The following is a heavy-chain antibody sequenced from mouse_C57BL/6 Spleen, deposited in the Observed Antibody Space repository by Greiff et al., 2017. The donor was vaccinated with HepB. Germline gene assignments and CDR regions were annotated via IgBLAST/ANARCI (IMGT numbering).Heavy chain of an antibody. CDR3: ARSHDYPYFDV. CDR2: IYPRDGST. V-gene: IGHV1-85*01. J-gene: IGHJ1*03. D-gene: IGHD2-4*01. Sequence: LVESGPELVKPGASVKLSCKASGYTFTSYDINWVKQRPGQGLEWIGWIYPRDGSTKYNEKFKGKATLTVDTSSSTAYMELHSLTSEDSAVYFCARSHDYPYFDVWGTGTTVTVSS. CDR1: GYTFTSYD.